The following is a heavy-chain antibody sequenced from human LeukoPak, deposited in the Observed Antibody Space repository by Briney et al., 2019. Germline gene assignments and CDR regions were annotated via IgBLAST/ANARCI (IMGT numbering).Heavy chain of an antibody. CDR2: FDPEDGET. CDR1: GYTLTELS. Sequence: GASVKVSCKVSGYTLTELSMHWVRQAPGKGLEWMGGFDPEDGETIYAQKFQGRVTMTEDTSTDTAYMELSSLRSEDTAVYYCASGYSSSWEREGSFDYWGQGTLVTVSS. V-gene: IGHV1-24*01. D-gene: IGHD6-13*01. CDR3: ASGYSSSWEREGSFDY. J-gene: IGHJ4*02.